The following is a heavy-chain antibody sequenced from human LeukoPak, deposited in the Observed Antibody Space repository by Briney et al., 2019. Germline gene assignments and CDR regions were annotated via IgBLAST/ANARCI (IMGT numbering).Heavy chain of an antibody. CDR1: GGSISSYY. Sequence: SEALSLTCTVSGGSISSYYWSWIRQPPGKGLEWIAYIYYRGSTNYNPSLKSRVTISVDTSKNQFSLKLSSVTAADTAVYYCARRTTGTGPFDYWGQGTLVTVSS. D-gene: IGHD1-1*01. J-gene: IGHJ4*02. CDR3: ARRTTGTGPFDY. V-gene: IGHV4-59*08. CDR2: IYYRGST.